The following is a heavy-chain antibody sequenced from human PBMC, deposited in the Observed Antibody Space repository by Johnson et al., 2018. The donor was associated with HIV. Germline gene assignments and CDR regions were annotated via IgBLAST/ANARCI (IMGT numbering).Heavy chain of an antibody. D-gene: IGHD1-26*01. CDR3: AREGGALDAFDI. V-gene: IGHV3-30*04. CDR1: GFTFSSYA. CDR2: ISYDGSNQ. J-gene: IGHJ3*02. Sequence: QVQLVESGGGVVQPGRSLRLSCAASGFTFSSYAMHWVRQAPGKGLEWVAVISYDGSNQYYADSVKGRFTISRDNSKNTLYLQMNSLRAEDTAVYYCAREGGALDAFDIWGQGTMVTVSS.